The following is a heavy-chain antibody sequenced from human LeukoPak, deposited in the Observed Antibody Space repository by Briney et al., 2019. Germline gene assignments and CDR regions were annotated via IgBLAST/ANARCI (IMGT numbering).Heavy chain of an antibody. V-gene: IGHV1-69*13. CDR1: GGTFSSYA. Sequence: ASVKVSCKASGGTFSSYAISWMRQAPGQGLEWMGGIIPIFGTANYAQKFQGRVTITADESTSTAYMELSSLRSEDTAVYYCASQGIPNYYDSQKFDYWGQGTLVTVSS. D-gene: IGHD3-22*01. J-gene: IGHJ4*02. CDR3: ASQGIPNYYDSQKFDY. CDR2: IIPIFGTA.